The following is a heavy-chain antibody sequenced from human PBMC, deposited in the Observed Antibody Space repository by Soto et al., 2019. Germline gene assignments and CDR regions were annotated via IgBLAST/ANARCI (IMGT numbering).Heavy chain of an antibody. V-gene: IGHV3-66*01. J-gene: IGHJ3*02. CDR1: GFTVSSNY. CDR2: IYSGGST. D-gene: IGHD3-9*01. CDR3: ARTPCPPYDILTGSPI. Sequence: GGSLRLSCAASGFTVSSNYMSWVRQAPGKGLEWVSVIYSGGSTYYADSVKGRFTISRDNSKNTLYLQMNSLRAEDTAVYYCARTPCPPYDILTGSPIWGQGTMVTVSS.